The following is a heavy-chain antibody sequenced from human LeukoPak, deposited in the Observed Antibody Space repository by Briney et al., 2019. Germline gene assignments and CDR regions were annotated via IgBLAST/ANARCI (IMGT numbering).Heavy chain of an antibody. CDR2: IYHSGST. V-gene: IGHV4-4*02. CDR3: ARSEPSFYFDS. J-gene: IGHJ4*02. Sequence: SGTLSLTCAVSGGSISSSNFWSWVRQPPGKGLEWIGEIYHSGSTNYNPSLKSRVTISVDKSKNQFPLLLSSVTAADTAVYYCARSEPSFYFDSWGQGTLVTVSS. CDR1: GGSISSSNF.